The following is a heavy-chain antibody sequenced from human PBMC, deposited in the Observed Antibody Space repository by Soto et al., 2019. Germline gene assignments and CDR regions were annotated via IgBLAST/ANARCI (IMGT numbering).Heavy chain of an antibody. CDR1: GFTFSSYA. D-gene: IGHD3-9*01. CDR2: ISGSGGST. V-gene: IGHV3-23*01. CDR3: AKEQRYDIENNYGMDV. Sequence: HPGGSLRLSCAASGFTFSSYAMSWVRQAPGKGLEWVSAISGSGGSTYYADSVKGRFTISRDNSKNTLYLQMNSLRAEDTAVYYCAKEQRYDIENNYGMDVWGQGTTVTVSS. J-gene: IGHJ6*02.